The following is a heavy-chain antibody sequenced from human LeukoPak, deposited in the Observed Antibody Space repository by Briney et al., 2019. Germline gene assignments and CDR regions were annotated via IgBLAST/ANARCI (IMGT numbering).Heavy chain of an antibody. V-gene: IGHV1-8*02. CDR1: GGTFSSYA. CDR3: ARTRYYYYMDV. Sequence: ASVKVSCKASGGTFSSYAISWVRQATGQGLEWMGWMNPNSGNTGYAQKFQGRVTMTRNTSISTAYMELSSLRSEDTAMYYCARTRYYYYMDVWGKGTTVTVSS. CDR2: MNPNSGNT. J-gene: IGHJ6*03.